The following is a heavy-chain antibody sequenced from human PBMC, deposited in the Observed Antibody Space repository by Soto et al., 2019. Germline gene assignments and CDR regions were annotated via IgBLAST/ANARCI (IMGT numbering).Heavy chain of an antibody. D-gene: IGHD5-12*01. CDR1: GFTFSDYY. CDR3: ARMAPPIDY. J-gene: IGHJ4*02. CDR2: ISSSGSTI. Sequence: QVQLVESGGGLVKPGGSLRLSFAASGFTFSDYYMSWIRQAPGKGLEWVSYISSSGSTIYYADAVKGRFTIYRDKVKKSLSLQMKGLRGEDTAVYYCARMAPPIDYWGQGTLVTVP. V-gene: IGHV3-11*01.